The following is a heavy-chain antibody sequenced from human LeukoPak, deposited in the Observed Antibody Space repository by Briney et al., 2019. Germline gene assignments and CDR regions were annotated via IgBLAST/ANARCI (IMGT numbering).Heavy chain of an antibody. Sequence: SETLSLTCTVSGGSISSYYWSWIRQPPGKGLEWIGYIYYGGSTDYNPSLKSRVTISVDTSKDQFSLKLTSVTAADTAVYYCAGVSGSLDYWGQGTLVTVSS. CDR2: IYYGGST. V-gene: IGHV4-59*01. CDR1: GGSISSYY. D-gene: IGHD1-26*01. J-gene: IGHJ4*02. CDR3: AGVSGSLDY.